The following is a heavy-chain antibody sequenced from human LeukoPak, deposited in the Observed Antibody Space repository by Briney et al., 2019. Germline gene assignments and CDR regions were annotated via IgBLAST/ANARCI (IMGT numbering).Heavy chain of an antibody. CDR3: AKDRATYFFVVTKVGVDY. V-gene: IGHV3-23*01. CDR1: GFTFSSYA. CDR2: ISGSGGST. D-gene: IGHD4-23*01. J-gene: IGHJ4*02. Sequence: PGGSLRLSFAASGFTFSSYAMSWVRQAPGKGLEWVSAISGSGGSTYYADSVKGRFTISRDNSKNTLYLQMNSLRAEDTAVYYCAKDRATYFFVVTKVGVDYWGQGTLVTVSS.